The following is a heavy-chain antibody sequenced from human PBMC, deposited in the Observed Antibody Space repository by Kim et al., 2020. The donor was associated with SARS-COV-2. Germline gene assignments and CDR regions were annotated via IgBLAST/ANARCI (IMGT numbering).Heavy chain of an antibody. D-gene: IGHD2-8*01. J-gene: IGHJ1*01. Sequence: ASVKVSCKASGYTFTGYYMHWVRQAPGQGLEWMGRINPNRGGTNYAQKFQGRVTMTRDTSISTAYMELSRLRSDDTAVYYCASGWSDMVLMVYAMQHWGQGTLVTVSS. CDR2: INPNRGGT. CDR1: GYTFTGYY. CDR3: ASGWSDMVLMVYAMQH. V-gene: IGHV1-2*06.